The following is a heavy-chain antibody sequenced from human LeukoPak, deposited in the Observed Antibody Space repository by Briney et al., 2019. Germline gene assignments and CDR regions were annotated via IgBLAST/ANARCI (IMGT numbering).Heavy chain of an antibody. J-gene: IGHJ4*02. CDR2: ISVRSNYR. CDR3: ARARVYGYSSGGLIDF. Sequence: KPGGSLTLSCAASGYTFSDFSVNWVRQAPGKGLEWVSSISVRSNYRYYADSVRGRFTISRDNADNSLFLQMNSLSAEDTAVYYCARARVYGYSSGGLIDFWGQGTTVTVSS. V-gene: IGHV3-21*06. CDR1: GYTFSDFS. D-gene: IGHD5-18*01.